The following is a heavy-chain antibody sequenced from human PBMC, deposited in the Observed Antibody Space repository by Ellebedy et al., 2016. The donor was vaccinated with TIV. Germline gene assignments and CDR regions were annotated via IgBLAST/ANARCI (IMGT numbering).Heavy chain of an antibody. V-gene: IGHV3-48*03. CDR2: ISESGTTT. D-gene: IGHD2-2*01. CDR1: GFIFNTYE. J-gene: IGHJ4*02. Sequence: GESLKISCAASGFIFNTYEMNWVRQAPGKGLEWISYISESGTTTYYADSVKGRFIISRDNAKNTLYLQMNSLRAEDTAVYYCVRAQYQHLFDYWGQGTLVTVSS. CDR3: VRAQYQHLFDY.